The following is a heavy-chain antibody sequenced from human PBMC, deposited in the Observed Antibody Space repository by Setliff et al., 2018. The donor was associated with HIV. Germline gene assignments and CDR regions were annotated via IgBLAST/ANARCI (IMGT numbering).Heavy chain of an antibody. CDR2: ISAYNGNT. Sequence: ASVKVSCKASGYTFASYGISWVRPAPGQGLEWMGWISAYNGNTNYAQKLQGRVTMTTDTSTSTAYMEPRSLRSADTAEYYCARALRVTSAYPHNYWGQGTLVTVSS. CDR3: ARALRVTSAYPHNY. J-gene: IGHJ4*02. V-gene: IGHV1-18*01. CDR1: GYTFASYG. D-gene: IGHD3-22*01.